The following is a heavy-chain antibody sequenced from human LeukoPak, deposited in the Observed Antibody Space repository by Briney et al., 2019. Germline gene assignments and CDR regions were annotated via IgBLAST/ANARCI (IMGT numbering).Heavy chain of an antibody. CDR1: GGSIRSYF. Sequence: PSETLSLTCTVSGGSIRSYFWSWLRQPPGKGLEWIGYIRDTEITDYNPSLKSRVTISLDTSKNHFSLKLRSVTAADTALYFCARGLVLATDDAFDIWGQGTLVTVSS. CDR2: IRDTEIT. D-gene: IGHD5-12*01. J-gene: IGHJ3*02. V-gene: IGHV4-59*01. CDR3: ARGLVLATDDAFDI.